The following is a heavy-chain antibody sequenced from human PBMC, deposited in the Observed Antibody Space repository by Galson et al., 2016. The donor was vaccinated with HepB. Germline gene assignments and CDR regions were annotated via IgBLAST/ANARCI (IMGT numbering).Heavy chain of an antibody. CDR2: IYDSVTT. CDR3: ARESDWGLGTAFDI. Sequence: SETLSLTCTVSGGSLNSNYWSWIRQPPGKGLEWIGYIYDSVTTNYNASLKSRATISVDTSKNQSSLKLSSVTAADTAVYYCARESDWGLGTAFDIWGQGTMVTVSS. CDR1: GGSLNSNY. D-gene: IGHD7-27*01. J-gene: IGHJ3*02. V-gene: IGHV4-59*01.